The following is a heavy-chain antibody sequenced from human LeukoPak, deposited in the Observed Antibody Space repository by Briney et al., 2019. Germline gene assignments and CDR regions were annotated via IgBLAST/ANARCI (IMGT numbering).Heavy chain of an antibody. D-gene: IGHD3-10*01. CDR2: ISTVGNTT. J-gene: IGHJ4*02. CDR3: TRDVGFYGSGSYYRD. CDR1: GFTFSNYW. Sequence: GGSLRLSCAASGFTFSNYWMHWVRQGSGKGLVWVSRISTVGNTTNYADSVKGRFTISRDNAKNTLYLQMSSLTAEDTAVYYCTRDVGFYGSGSYYRDWGQGSLVTVSS. V-gene: IGHV3-74*01.